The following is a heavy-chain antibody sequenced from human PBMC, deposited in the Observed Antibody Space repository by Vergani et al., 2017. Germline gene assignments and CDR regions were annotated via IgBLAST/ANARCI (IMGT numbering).Heavy chain of an antibody. V-gene: IGHV4-61*02. CDR1: GGSISSGSYY. CDR2: FYTGGGT. Sequence: QVQLQESGPGLVRPSQTLSLTCTVSGGSISSGSYYWSWFRQPAGKGLEWIGRFYTGGGTSYNPSLKSRVTISVDTSKNLFSLQLSSVTAADTAFYYCARDPLYSTTWPFLLLDMDVWGQGTTVTVSS. J-gene: IGHJ6*02. D-gene: IGHD6-13*01. CDR3: ARDPLYSTTWPFLLLDMDV.